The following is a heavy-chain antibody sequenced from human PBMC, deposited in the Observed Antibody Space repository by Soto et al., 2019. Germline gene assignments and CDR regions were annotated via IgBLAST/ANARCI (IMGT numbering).Heavy chain of an antibody. CDR1: GFTFTSSA. V-gene: IGHV1-58*01. Sequence: ASVKVSCNASGFTFTSSAVQWLLQSRGQRLELIGWIVVGSGNTNYAQKFQERVTITRDMSTSTAYMELSSLRSEDTAVYYCAASITMVRGVIIDSTSWFDPWGQGTLVTVSS. CDR3: AASITMVRGVIIDSTSWFDP. CDR2: IVVGSGNT. D-gene: IGHD3-10*01. J-gene: IGHJ5*02.